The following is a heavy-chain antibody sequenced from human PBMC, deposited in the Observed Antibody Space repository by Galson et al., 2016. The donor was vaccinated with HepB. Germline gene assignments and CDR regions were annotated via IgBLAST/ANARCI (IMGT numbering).Heavy chain of an antibody. Sequence: QSGAEVKKSGESLKISCKASGYNFTHYWIGWVRQMPGKGLEWMGIIYPGDSDSRYSPSFQGQVTISADKSISTAYLQWSSLRASDTAIYYCARRGGSYAGRAFDIWGQGTMVIVYS. CDR3: ARRGGSYAGRAFDI. V-gene: IGHV5-51*01. CDR2: IYPGDSDS. D-gene: IGHD1-26*01. CDR1: GYNFTHYW. J-gene: IGHJ3*02.